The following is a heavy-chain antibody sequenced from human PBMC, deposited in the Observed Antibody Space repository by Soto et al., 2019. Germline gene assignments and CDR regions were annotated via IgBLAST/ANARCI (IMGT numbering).Heavy chain of an antibody. Sequence: VASVKVSCKTSGGTFSSYAISWVRQAPGQGLEWMGGIIPIFGTANYAQKFQGRVTITADESTSTAYMELSSLRSEDTAVYYCARYSSSVRPTGFDPWGQGTLVTVSS. CDR1: GGTFSSYA. CDR2: IIPIFGTA. V-gene: IGHV1-69*13. J-gene: IGHJ5*02. D-gene: IGHD6-6*01. CDR3: ARYSSSVRPTGFDP.